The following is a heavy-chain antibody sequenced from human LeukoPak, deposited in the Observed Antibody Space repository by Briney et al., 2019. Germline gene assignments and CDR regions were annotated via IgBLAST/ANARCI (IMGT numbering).Heavy chain of an antibody. D-gene: IGHD2-2*01. Sequence: PSQTLSLTCTVYAGAIRGHYWNWIRQPAGKGLEWIGRIYTSGSTNYNPPLKSRVTMSLDTSNNQYSLKLSSVAAADTAVYCCARGLIGYCSSTSCPNDAFDIWGKGTMVTVSS. V-gene: IGHV4-4*07. CDR3: ARGLIGYCSSTSCPNDAFDI. CDR2: IYTSGST. CDR1: AGAIRGHY. J-gene: IGHJ3*02.